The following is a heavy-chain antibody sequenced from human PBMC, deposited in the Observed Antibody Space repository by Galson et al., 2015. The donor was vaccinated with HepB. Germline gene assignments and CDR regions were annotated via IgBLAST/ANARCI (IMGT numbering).Heavy chain of an antibody. Sequence: SVKVSCKVSGYTLTELSMHWVRQAPGKGLEWMGGFDPEDGETIYAQKFQGRVTMTEDTSTDTAYMEPSSLRSEDTAVYYCATGIFEGIAVAFDYWGQGTLVTVSS. D-gene: IGHD6-19*01. CDR3: ATGIFEGIAVAFDY. V-gene: IGHV1-24*01. J-gene: IGHJ4*02. CDR1: GYTLTELS. CDR2: FDPEDGET.